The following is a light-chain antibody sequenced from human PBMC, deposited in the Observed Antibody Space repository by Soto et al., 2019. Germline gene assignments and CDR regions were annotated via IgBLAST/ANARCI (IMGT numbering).Light chain of an antibody. V-gene: IGKV3-15*01. CDR3: QQYGDWPLT. Sequence: EIVVTQSPATLSVSPGERATLSCRASQSVGNNFAWYQQKPGQAPRLLIFATSTRATGVPARFSGSGSGTECTLTIGSLQSEDFAVYYCQQYGDWPLTFGGGAKVEIE. J-gene: IGKJ4*01. CDR2: ATS. CDR1: QSVGNN.